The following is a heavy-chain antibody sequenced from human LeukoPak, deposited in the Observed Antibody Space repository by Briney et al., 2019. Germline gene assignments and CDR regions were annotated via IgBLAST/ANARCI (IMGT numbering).Heavy chain of an antibody. V-gene: IGHV4-39*01. CDR3: GRSSWYRDPFYY. J-gene: IGHJ4*02. CDR1: GGSISSSSYY. CDR2: IYYSGST. D-gene: IGHD6-13*01. Sequence: SETLSLTCTVSGGSISSSSYYWGWIRQPPGKGLEWIGSIYYSGSTYYNPSLKSRVTISVDTSKNQFSLKLSSVTAADTAVYYCGRSSWYRDPFYYWGQGTLVTVSS.